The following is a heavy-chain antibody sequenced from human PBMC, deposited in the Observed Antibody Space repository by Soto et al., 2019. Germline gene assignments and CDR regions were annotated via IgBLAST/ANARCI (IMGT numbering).Heavy chain of an antibody. CDR3: ARGSRSEVATALPAPIIYFHT. V-gene: IGHV4-34*01. CDR2: INHSGTT. CDR1: GGSFSGYY. J-gene: IGHJ4*02. D-gene: IGHD5-18*01. Sequence: PSETLSLTCAVYGGSFSGYYWSWIRQPPGPGLEWIGEINHSGTTNYNPSLKSRVTISVDTSKNQFSLELSSVTAADTAVFYCARGSRSEVATALPAPIIYFHTWGEANMLTLSS.